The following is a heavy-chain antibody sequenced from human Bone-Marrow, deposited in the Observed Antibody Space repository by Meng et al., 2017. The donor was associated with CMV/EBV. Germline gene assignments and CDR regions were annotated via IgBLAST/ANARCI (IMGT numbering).Heavy chain of an antibody. CDR3: ARDKGKLDY. Sequence: GGSLRLSCAASRFTFSSYAMHWLRQAPGKGLEWVAVISYDGSNKYYADSVKGRFTISRDNSKNTLYLQMNSLRTEDTAVYYCARDKGKLDYWGQGTLVTVSS. CDR1: RFTFSSYA. V-gene: IGHV3-30*04. J-gene: IGHJ4*02. D-gene: IGHD4-23*01. CDR2: ISYDGSNK.